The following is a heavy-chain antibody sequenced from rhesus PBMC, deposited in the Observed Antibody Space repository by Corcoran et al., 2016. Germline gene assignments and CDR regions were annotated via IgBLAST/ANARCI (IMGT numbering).Heavy chain of an antibody. CDR3: ARDYSSSHPDY. D-gene: IGHD6-43*01. CDR2: IYGNSAST. Sequence: QVQLQESGPGLVKPSETLSLTCAVSGGSISDYYYWTCIHQPPGKGLEWIGNIYGNSASTYYNPSLKSRVTISKDTSKNQFFLKLSSVTAADTAVYYCARDYSSSHPDYWGQGVLVTVSS. CDR1: GGSISDYYY. V-gene: IGHV4S9*01. J-gene: IGHJ4*01.